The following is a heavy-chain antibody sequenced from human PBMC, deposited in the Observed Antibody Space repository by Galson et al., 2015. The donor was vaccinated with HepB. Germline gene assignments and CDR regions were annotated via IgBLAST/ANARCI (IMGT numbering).Heavy chain of an antibody. J-gene: IGHJ5*02. CDR2: IYPGDSDT. D-gene: IGHD3-22*01. V-gene: IGHV5-51*01. CDR3: ARRSGYFDGFDP. CDR1: GYTFANYW. Sequence: QSGAEVKKPGESLRISCQTSGYTFANYWIAWVRQMPGRGLEWMGIIYPGDSDTRYNPSFQGQVTISADKSISTAYLQWSSLKASDTAIYYCARRSGYFDGFDPWGQGTLVTVSS.